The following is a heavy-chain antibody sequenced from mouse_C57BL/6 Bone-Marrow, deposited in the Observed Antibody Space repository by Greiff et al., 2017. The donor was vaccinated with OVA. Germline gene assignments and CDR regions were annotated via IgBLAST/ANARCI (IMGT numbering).Heavy chain of an antibody. V-gene: IGHV3-8*01. CDR3: ASSPISNIAPFDY. J-gene: IGHJ3*01. D-gene: IGHD2-12*01. Sequence: EVKLQQSGPGLAKPSHTLSLTCSVTGYSITSYYWNWIRKFPGNKLEYMGYISYSGSTYYNPYIKSRISITRDTSKNQYYLQLNSVTTEDTATYSCASSPISNIAPFDYWGQGTLVTVSA. CDR2: ISYSGST. CDR1: GYSITSYY.